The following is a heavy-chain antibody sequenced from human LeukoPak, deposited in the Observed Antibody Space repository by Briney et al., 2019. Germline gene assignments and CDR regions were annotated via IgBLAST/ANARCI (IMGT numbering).Heavy chain of an antibody. CDR1: GGSVSSGSYY. Sequence: SETLSLTCTVSGGSVSSGSYYWSWIRQPPGKGLEWIGYIYYSGSTNYNPSLKSRVTISVDTSKHQFSLKLSSVTAADTAVYYCARDRAAMVDYWGQGTLVTVSS. J-gene: IGHJ4*02. V-gene: IGHV4-61*01. CDR2: IYYSGST. CDR3: ARDRAAMVDY. D-gene: IGHD5-18*01.